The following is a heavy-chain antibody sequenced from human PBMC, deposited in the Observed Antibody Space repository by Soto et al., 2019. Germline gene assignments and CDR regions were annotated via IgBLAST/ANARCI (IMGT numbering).Heavy chain of an antibody. CDR3: ARHVFITRGRGDTVTFEYYYGRDV. V-gene: IGHV4-39*01. J-gene: IGHJ6*04. D-gene: IGHD3-10*01. CDR2: IYYSGST. Sequence: SETLSLTCTVAGGSIGVSSYNWGGIRQPPGEGLEWIGTIYYSGSTYYSPSLKSRVTISVDTSKNQFSLKVSSVTAADTAVYYCARHVFITRGRGDTVTFEYYYGRDVWGKGTTVT. CDR1: GGSIGVSSYN.